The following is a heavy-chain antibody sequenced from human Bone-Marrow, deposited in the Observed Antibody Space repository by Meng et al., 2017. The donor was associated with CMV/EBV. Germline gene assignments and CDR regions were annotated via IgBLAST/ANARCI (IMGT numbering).Heavy chain of an antibody. Sequence: GESLKISCAASGFTFDDYGMSWVRQAPGKGLEWVSGINWNGGSTGYADSVKGRFTISRDNAKNSLYLQMNSLRAEDTAVYYCARSYCSSTSCYRSYYYYGMDVWGQGTTVTVSS. CDR1: GFTFDDYG. V-gene: IGHV3-20*04. CDR2: INWNGGST. D-gene: IGHD2-2*01. J-gene: IGHJ6*02. CDR3: ARSYCSSTSCYRSYYYYGMDV.